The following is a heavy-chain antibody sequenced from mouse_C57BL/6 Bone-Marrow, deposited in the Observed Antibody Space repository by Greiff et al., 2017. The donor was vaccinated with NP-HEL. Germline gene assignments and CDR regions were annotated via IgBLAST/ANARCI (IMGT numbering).Heavy chain of an antibody. CDR1: GFNIKDDY. CDR2: IDPENGDT. CDR3: TSYYSNY. Sequence: VQLQQSGAELVRPGASVKLSCTASGFNIKDDYMHWVKQRPEQGLEWIGWIDPENGDTEYATKFQGKATITADTSSNTAYLQLSSLTSEDTAIYYCTSYYSNYGGQGTLVTVSA. J-gene: IGHJ3*01. V-gene: IGHV14-4*01. D-gene: IGHD2-5*01.